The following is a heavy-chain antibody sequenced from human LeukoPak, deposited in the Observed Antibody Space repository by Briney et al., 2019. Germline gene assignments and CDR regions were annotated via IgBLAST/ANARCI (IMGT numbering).Heavy chain of an antibody. CDR1: GGSISSYY. J-gene: IGHJ5*02. D-gene: IGHD2-2*01. CDR3: ARFCSSTSCYRYNWFDP. CDR2: IYTSGST. Sequence: SETLSLTCTVSGGSISSYYWSWIRQPAGKGLEWIGRIYTSGSTNYNPSLKSRVTMSVDTSKNQFSLKLSSVTAADTAVYYCARFCSSTSCYRYNWFDPWGQGTLVTVSS. V-gene: IGHV4-4*07.